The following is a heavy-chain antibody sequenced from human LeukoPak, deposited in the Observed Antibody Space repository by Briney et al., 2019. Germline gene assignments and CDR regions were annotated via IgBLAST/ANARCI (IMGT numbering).Heavy chain of an antibody. V-gene: IGHV3-23*01. D-gene: IGHD3-9*01. CDR1: GFTFSSYA. CDR3: ARGITGHYGNDF. J-gene: IGHJ4*02. Sequence: GESLRLSCAASGFTFSSYAMSWVRQAPGKGLEWVSAISGSGSSTYYADSVKGRFTISRDNSKNTVYLQMNSLRAEETAVYYCARGITGHYGNDFWGQGTLVTPSP. CDR2: ISGSGSST.